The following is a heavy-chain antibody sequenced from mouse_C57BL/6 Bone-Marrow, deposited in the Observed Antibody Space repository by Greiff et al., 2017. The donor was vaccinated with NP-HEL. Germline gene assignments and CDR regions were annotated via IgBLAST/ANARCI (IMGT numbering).Heavy chain of an antibody. V-gene: IGHV1-64*01. CDR2: IHPNSGST. CDR3: ARNPGYSWGFAY. D-gene: IGHD2-12*01. Sequence: QVQLQQPGAELVKPGASVKLSCKASGYTFTSYWMHWVKQRPGQGLEWIGMIHPNSGSTNYNEKFKSKATLTVDKSSSTAYMQLSSLTSEDYAVYYCARNPGYSWGFAYWGQGTLVTVSA. CDR1: GYTFTSYW. J-gene: IGHJ3*01.